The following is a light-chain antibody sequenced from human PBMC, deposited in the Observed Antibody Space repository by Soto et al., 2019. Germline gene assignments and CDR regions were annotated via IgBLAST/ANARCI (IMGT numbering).Light chain of an antibody. V-gene: IGKV3-20*01. Sequence: PEEKATLSCRASQSVSSSYLAWYQQKPGQAPRLLIYGASSRATGIPDRFSGSGSGTDFTFTVSRLEPEDFAVYYCQQFGSSSWTFGQGTKVDIK. J-gene: IGKJ1*01. CDR3: QQFGSSSWT. CDR1: QSVSSSY. CDR2: GAS.